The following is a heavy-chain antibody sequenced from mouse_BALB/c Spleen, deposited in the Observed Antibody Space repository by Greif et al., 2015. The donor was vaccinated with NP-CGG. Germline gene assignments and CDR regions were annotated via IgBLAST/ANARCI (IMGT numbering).Heavy chain of an antibody. J-gene: IGHJ2*01. CDR1: GFTFSSYT. V-gene: IGHV5-12-2*01. CDR2: ISNGGGST. CDR3: ARGGVYYGNYNYFDY. D-gene: IGHD2-1*01. Sequence: EVQLVESGGGLVQPGGSLKLSCAASGFTFSSYTMSWVRQTPEKRLEWVAYISNGGGSTYYPDTVKGRFTISRDNAKNTLYLQMSSLKSEDTAMYYCARGGVYYGNYNYFDYWGQGTTLTVSS.